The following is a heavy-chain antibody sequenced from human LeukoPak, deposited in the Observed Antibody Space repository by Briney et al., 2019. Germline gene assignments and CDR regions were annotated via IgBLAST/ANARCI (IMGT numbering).Heavy chain of an antibody. CDR2: INPIFGTA. CDR3: ASVSGFLTGRPIGAFDI. V-gene: IGHV1-69*13. J-gene: IGHJ3*02. CDR1: GGTFSSYA. Sequence: SVKVSCKASGGTFSSYAISWVRQAPGQGLEWMGGINPIFGTANYAQKFQGRVTITADESTSTAYMELSRLRSEDTAVYYCASVSGFLTGRPIGAFDIWGQGTMVTVSS. D-gene: IGHD3-9*01.